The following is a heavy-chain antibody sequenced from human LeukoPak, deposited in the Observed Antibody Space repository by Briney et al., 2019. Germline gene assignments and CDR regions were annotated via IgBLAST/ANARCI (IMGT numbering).Heavy chain of an antibody. CDR1: GGSISSYY. CDR3: ARDLFGGLSH. V-gene: IGHV4-59*12. J-gene: IGHJ4*02. D-gene: IGHD3-16*01. CDR2: IYYSGST. Sequence: SETLSLTCTVSGGSISSYYWSWIRQPPGKGLEWIGYIYYSGSTNYNPSLKSRVTISVDTSKNQFSLKLSSVTAADTAVYYCARDLFGGLSHWGQGALVTVSS.